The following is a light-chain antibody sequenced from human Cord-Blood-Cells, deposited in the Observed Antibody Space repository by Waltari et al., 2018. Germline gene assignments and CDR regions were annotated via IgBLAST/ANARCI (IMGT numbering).Light chain of an antibody. J-gene: IGLJ3*02. CDR1: KLGDKY. V-gene: IGLV3-1*01. Sequence: SYELTQPPSVSVSPGQTASITCSGDKLGDKYACWYQQKPGQSPVLVIYHESKRPPGVPGRFSGYHSWNTATLTISGTQAMDEADYYCQAWDSSTAWVFGGGTKLTVL. CDR2: HES. CDR3: QAWDSSTAWV.